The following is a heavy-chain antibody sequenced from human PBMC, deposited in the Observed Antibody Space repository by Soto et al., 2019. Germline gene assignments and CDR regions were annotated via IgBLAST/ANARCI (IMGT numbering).Heavy chain of an antibody. CDR2: ISSSSSTI. CDR1: GFPFSSYS. CDR3: ARDFTYYYDSSGPHDAFDI. J-gene: IGHJ3*02. Sequence: GVSLGLSCSASGFPFSSYSMNWVRPAPGKGLEWVSYISSSSSTIYYADSVKGRFTISRDNAKNSLYLQMNSLRDEDTAVYYCARDFTYYYDSSGPHDAFDIWGQGTMVTVS. V-gene: IGHV3-48*02. D-gene: IGHD3-22*01.